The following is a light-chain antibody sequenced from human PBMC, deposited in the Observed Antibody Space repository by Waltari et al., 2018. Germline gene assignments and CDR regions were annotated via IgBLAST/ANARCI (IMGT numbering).Light chain of an antibody. CDR3: HQPSIWPWT. J-gene: IGKJ1*01. CDR1: QSVGRS. CDR2: DAS. V-gene: IGKV3-11*01. Sequence: EIVLTQSPATLSLSPGESATLSCRASQSVGRSLAWYQQKPGQAPRLVLYDASNRATGIPDRFSGSNSGTDFSLTISSLEAEDFAVYYCHQPSIWPWTFGLGTKVEVK.